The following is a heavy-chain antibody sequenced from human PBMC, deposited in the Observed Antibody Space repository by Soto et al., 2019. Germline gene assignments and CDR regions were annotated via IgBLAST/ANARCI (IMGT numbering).Heavy chain of an antibody. CDR3: ARVQSKDGYWFDP. J-gene: IGHJ5*02. Sequence: QVQLQESGPGLVKPSETLSLTCTVSGGSISSYYWTWIRQPAGKGLEWIGRSNTNEFTNYDPSLKRRVTMSVDTSKNQVSLKLWYVTAADTAVYYCARVQSKDGYWFDPWGQGTLVTVSS. D-gene: IGHD4-4*01. CDR1: GGSISSYY. CDR2: SNTNEFT. V-gene: IGHV4-4*07.